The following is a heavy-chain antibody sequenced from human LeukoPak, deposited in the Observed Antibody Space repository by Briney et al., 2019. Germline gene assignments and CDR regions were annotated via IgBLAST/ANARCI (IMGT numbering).Heavy chain of an antibody. CDR3: ARSVVASYGMDV. V-gene: IGHV4-34*01. Sequence: SETLSLTCAVYGGSFSGYYWSWIRQPPGKGLEWIGEINHSGSTNYNPSLKSRVTISVDTSKNQCSLKLSSVTAADTAVYYCARSVVASYGMDVWGKGTTVTVSS. J-gene: IGHJ6*04. CDR2: INHSGST. CDR1: GGSFSGYY. D-gene: IGHD2-21*01.